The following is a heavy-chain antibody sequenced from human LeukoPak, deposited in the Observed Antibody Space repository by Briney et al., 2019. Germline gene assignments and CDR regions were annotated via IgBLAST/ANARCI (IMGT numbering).Heavy chain of an antibody. J-gene: IGHJ4*02. Sequence: SETLSLTCTVSGGSISSYYWSWIRQPPGKGLEWIGYIYYSGSINYNPSLKSRVTISVDTSKNQFSLKLSSVTAADTAVYYCASGSDPYYFDYWGQGTLVTVSS. V-gene: IGHV4-59*01. CDR1: GGSISSYY. CDR2: IYYSGSI. D-gene: IGHD2-2*03. CDR3: ASGSDPYYFDY.